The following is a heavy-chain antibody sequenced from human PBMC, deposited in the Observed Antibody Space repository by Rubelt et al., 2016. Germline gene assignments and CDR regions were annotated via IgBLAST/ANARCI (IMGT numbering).Heavy chain of an antibody. CDR3: ARVRGGSWESSYLDY. D-gene: IGHD6-13*01. J-gene: IGHJ4*02. CDR1: GFTFSNYW. CDR2: ISVTTGYT. Sequence: EVQLVESGGGLVQPGGSLRLSCAASGFTFSNYWMHWVRQAPGKGLVWVSSISVTTGYTYYADSVKGRFTISRDDAQNSLSLQMNSLRAGDTDMYYCARVRGGSWESSYLDYWGRGTLVTVSS. V-gene: IGHV3-21*01.